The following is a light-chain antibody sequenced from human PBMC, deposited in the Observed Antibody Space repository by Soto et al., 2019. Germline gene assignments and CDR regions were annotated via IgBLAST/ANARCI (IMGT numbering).Light chain of an antibody. CDR2: AAS. CDR1: QGISNG. CDR3: LQDYNWT. Sequence: AIQMTQSPSSLSASVGDRVTITCRASQGISNGLGWYQQKPGKAPKLLIYAASNLQSGVPSRFSGSGSGTDFTLSISILQPAGFAPYYCLQDYNWTFGQGTKVEIK. V-gene: IGKV1-6*01. J-gene: IGKJ1*01.